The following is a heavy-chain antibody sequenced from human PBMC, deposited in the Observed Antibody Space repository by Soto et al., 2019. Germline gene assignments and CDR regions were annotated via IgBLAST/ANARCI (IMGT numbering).Heavy chain of an antibody. Sequence: ASVKVSCKASGGTFSSYTISWVRQAPGQGLEWMGRIIPILGIANYAQKFQGRVTITADKSTSTAYMELSSLRSEDTAVYYCATRIAARPDDWYYYYYMDVWGKGTTVTVSS. V-gene: IGHV1-69*02. CDR1: GGTFSSYT. J-gene: IGHJ6*03. CDR3: ATRIAARPDDWYYYYYMDV. D-gene: IGHD6-6*01. CDR2: IIPILGIA.